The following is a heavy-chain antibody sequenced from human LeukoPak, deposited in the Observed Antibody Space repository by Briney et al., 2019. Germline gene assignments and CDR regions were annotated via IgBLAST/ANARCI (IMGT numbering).Heavy chain of an antibody. V-gene: IGHV1-24*01. CDR2: FDPEDGET. CDR3: ARDNSQGDSAWWFDP. J-gene: IGHJ5*02. CDR1: GYTLIELS. Sequence: ASVKVSCKVSGYTLIELSMYWVRQAPGKGLEWMGGFDPEDGETIYAQKFQGRVTMTRDMATSTDYMEVSSLKSEDTAVYYCARDNSQGDSAWWFDPWGQGTLVTVSS. D-gene: IGHD1-26*01.